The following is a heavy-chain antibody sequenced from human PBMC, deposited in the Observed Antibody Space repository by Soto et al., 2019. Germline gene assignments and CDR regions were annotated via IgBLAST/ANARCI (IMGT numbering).Heavy chain of an antibody. Sequence: QVQLVESGGGVVQPGTSLRVSCVTSGYTFRNYGMHWVRQAPGQGLEWVAVIWYDGSKRYYSDSVKGRFTISRDDSNNTRYLQMSSLRAEDTAVYYCARDIGVNGCDLDYWGLRTLVTVAS. J-gene: IGHJ4*02. CDR1: GYTFRNYG. CDR3: ARDIGVNGCDLDY. D-gene: IGHD2-8*01. V-gene: IGHV3-33*01. CDR2: IWYDGSKR.